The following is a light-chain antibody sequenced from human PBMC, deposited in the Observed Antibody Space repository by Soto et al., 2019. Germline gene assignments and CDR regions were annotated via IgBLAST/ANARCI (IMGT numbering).Light chain of an antibody. J-gene: IGKJ5*01. Sequence: EVVLTQSPATLSLSPGERATLSCRASQSIGTFLAWYQQKPGQVPRLLIYDTSNRATGIPAGFSGSGSGTDFFLSISSLAPEDFAVYYCQHRSNWPPGFGQGTRLEIK. V-gene: IGKV3-11*01. CDR1: QSIGTF. CDR3: QHRSNWPPG. CDR2: DTS.